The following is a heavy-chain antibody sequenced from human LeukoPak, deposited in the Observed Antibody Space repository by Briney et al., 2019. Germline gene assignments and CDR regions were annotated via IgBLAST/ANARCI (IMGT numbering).Heavy chain of an antibody. D-gene: IGHD1-7*01. V-gene: IGHV3-11*01. Sequence: PGGSLRLSCAASGFTLSDFYMSWIRQAPGKGLEWVSSISRGGSNIYYPGSVKGRFTISRDHAKNSLYLQMNSLRAEDAAVYYCARHQRVTLELESHHYFALWGQGTLVTVSS. CDR2: ISRGGSNI. J-gene: IGHJ4*02. CDR1: GFTLSDFY. CDR3: ARHQRVTLELESHHYFAL.